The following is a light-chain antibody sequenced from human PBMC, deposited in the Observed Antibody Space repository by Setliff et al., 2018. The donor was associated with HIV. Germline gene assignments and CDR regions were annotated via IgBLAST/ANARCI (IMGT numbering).Light chain of an antibody. CDR1: SIDVGGYDY. J-gene: IGLJ2*01. V-gene: IGLV2-14*01. Sequence: QSALTQPASVSGSPGQSITISCTGSSIDVGGYDYVSWYQQYPCKAPKLLIFDVSHRRSGISNRFSGSKSDNTASLTISGLHPEDEADYYCCSYTTSNNGVVFGGGTK. CDR3: CSYTTSNNGVV. CDR2: DVS.